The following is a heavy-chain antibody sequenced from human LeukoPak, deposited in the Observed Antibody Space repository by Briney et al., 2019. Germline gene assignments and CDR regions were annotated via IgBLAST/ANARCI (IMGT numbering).Heavy chain of an antibody. D-gene: IGHD6-19*01. CDR2: INPRGGST. J-gene: IGHJ6*03. CDR3: ARSSGWYRYMDV. Sequence: ASVKVSCKASGYTFTSYFMHWMRQAPGQGPEWMGIINPRGGSTEYSHKFQGRLTMTSDTSTSTVYMELNSLRSEDTAVYFCARSSGWYRYMDVWGKGTTVTVSS. CDR1: GYTFTSYF. V-gene: IGHV1-46*01.